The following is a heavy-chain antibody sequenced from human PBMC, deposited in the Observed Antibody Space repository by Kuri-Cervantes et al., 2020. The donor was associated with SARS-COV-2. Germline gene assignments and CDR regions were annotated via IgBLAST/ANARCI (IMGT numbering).Heavy chain of an antibody. CDR1: GFSLSNARMG. J-gene: IGHJ4*02. Sequence: SGPTLVKPTETLTLTCTVSGFSLSNARMGVSWIRQPPGKALEWLAHIFSNDEKSYSTSLKSRLTISKDTSKSQVVLTMTNMDPVDTATYYCAHPHSYYYDSSAYEYFDYWGQGTLVTVSS. V-gene: IGHV2-26*01. D-gene: IGHD3-22*01. CDR3: AHPHSYYYDSSAYEYFDY. CDR2: IFSNDEK.